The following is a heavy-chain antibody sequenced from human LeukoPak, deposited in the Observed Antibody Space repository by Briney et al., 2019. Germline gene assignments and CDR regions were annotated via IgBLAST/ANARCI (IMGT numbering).Heavy chain of an antibody. CDR3: ARAYTPKTDY. Sequence: GASVKVSCKASGYTFTSYYMHWVRQAPGQGLEWMGIINPSGGSTSYAQKFQGRVTMTRDMSTSTVYMELSRLRSDDTAVYYCARAYTPKTDYWGQGTLVTVSS. J-gene: IGHJ4*02. D-gene: IGHD1-1*01. CDR2: INPSGGST. CDR1: GYTFTSYY. V-gene: IGHV1-46*01.